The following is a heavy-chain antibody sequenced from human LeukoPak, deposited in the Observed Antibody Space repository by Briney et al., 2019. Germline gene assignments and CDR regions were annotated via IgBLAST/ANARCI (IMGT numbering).Heavy chain of an antibody. CDR3: ARWYYFDF. CDR2: ISSSGSTI. J-gene: IGHJ4*02. CDR1: GFTVSTNY. D-gene: IGHD3-16*01. Sequence: PGGSLRLSCAASGFTVSTNYMTWVRQAPGKGLEWLSYISSSGSTIYYADSVKGRFTISRDNAKNSLYLQMSSLRAEDTAVYYCARWYYFDFWGQGTLVTVSS. V-gene: IGHV3-11*04.